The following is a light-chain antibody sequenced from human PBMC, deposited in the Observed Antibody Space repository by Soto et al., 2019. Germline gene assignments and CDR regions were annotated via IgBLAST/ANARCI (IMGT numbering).Light chain of an antibody. CDR1: SNDVGGYNY. CDR3: SSYTTSSTGV. V-gene: IGLV2-14*01. CDR2: GVT. J-gene: IGLJ3*02. Sequence: QSALTQPPSASGSPGQSVTISCTGTSNDVGGYNYVSWYQQHPGKAPKLMISGVTNRPAGVSNRFSGSKSGNTASLTITGLQAEDEADYYCSSYTTSSTGVFGGGTKLTVL.